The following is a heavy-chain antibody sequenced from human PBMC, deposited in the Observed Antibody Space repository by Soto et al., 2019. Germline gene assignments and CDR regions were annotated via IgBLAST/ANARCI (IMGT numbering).Heavy chain of an antibody. CDR1: GFTFSSYS. CDR3: ARDTQYYYDSSGYPRGAFDI. D-gene: IGHD3-22*01. CDR2: ISSSSSYI. J-gene: IGHJ3*02. V-gene: IGHV3-21*01. Sequence: GGSLRLSCAASGFTFSSYSMNWVRQAPGKGLEWVSSISSSSSYIYYADSVKGRFTISRDNAKNSLYLQMNSLRAEDTAVYYCARDTQYYYDSSGYPRGAFDIWVQGTMVTVSS.